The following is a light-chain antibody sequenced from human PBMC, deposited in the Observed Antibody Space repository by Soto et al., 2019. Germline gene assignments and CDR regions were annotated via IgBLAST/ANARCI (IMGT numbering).Light chain of an antibody. J-gene: IGLJ2*01. Sequence: QLVLTQSSSASASLGSSVKLTCTLSSGHSSYIIAWHQQQPGKAPRYLMKLERSGSYNKGSGVPDRFSGSSSGADRYLTISTLQFEDEADYYCETWDSNTRVFGGGTKVTV. CDR3: ETWDSNTRV. CDR1: SGHSSYI. CDR2: LERSGSY. V-gene: IGLV4-60*02.